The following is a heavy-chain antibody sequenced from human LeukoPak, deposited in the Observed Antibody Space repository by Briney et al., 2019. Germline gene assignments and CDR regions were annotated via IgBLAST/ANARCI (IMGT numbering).Heavy chain of an antibody. D-gene: IGHD3-3*01. J-gene: IGHJ3*02. V-gene: IGHV4-38-2*02. CDR2: IYHSGST. Sequence: SETLSLTCAVSGYSISSGYYWGWIRQPPGKGLEWIGSIYHSGSTYYNPSLKSRVTISVDTSKNQFSLKLSSVTAADTAVYYCARDKEGFYDFWSGSNAFDIWGQGTMVTVSS. CDR3: ARDKEGFYDFWSGSNAFDI. CDR1: GYSISSGYY.